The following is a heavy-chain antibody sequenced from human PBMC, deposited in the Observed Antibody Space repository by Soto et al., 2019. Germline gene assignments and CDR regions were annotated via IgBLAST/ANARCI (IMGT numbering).Heavy chain of an antibody. CDR2: ISASGVST. CDR1: GFIFNNYA. D-gene: IGHD2-15*01. J-gene: IGHJ4*02. V-gene: IGHV3-23*01. CDR3: AKVPLLPYFFDY. Sequence: EVQLLDSGGGLAQPGGSLRVSCAASGFIFNNYAMNWVRQAPGEGLQWVAGISASGVSTYYADSVKGRFIISRDNSKNTLFLPMNRLRAEDTAIYYSAKVPLLPYFFDYWGLGTLVTVSS.